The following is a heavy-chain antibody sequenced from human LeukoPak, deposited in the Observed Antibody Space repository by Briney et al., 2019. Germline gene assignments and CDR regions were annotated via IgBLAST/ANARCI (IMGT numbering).Heavy chain of an antibody. CDR3: ARFGYSGCNLEY. V-gene: IGHV3-7*01. CDR1: GFSYRDFW. Sequence: GGSLRLSCAASGFSYRDFWMTWVRQAPGKGLEWVANINQGGSVKYCVDSVKGRFTISRDDAESSLYVQMNSLRDEVTAVYYCARFGYSGCNLEYWGQGTLVTVSS. D-gene: IGHD5-12*01. CDR2: INQGGSVK. J-gene: IGHJ4*02.